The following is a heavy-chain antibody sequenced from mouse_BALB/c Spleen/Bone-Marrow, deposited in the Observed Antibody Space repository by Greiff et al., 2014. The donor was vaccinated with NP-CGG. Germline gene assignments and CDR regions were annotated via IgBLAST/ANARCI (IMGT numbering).Heavy chain of an antibody. CDR3: TRELGVFAY. Sequence: LVESGAELVRPGTSVKVSCKASGYAFTNYLIEWVKQRPGQGLEWIGVINPGSGGTNYNEKFKGKATLTADKSSSTAYMQLSSLTSDDSAVYFCTRELGVFAYWGQGTLVTVSA. J-gene: IGHJ3*01. CDR1: GYAFTNYL. D-gene: IGHD4-1*01. V-gene: IGHV1-54*03. CDR2: INPGSGGT.